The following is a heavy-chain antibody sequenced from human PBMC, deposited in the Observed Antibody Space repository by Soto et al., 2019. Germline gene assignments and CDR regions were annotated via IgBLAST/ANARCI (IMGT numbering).Heavy chain of an antibody. CDR3: AREGYYSGSGTYSPPRYYGMDV. CDR1: GYTFSSYG. D-gene: IGHD3-10*01. V-gene: IGHV1-18*01. CDR2: ISDYNGNT. J-gene: IGHJ6*02. Sequence: ASVKVSCKASGYTFSSYGLSWVRQAPGQGLEWMGWISDYNGNTHYAQKFQGRVIMATDTSTRTAYMELRSLRSDDTAVYFCAREGYYSGSGTYSPPRYYGMDVWG.